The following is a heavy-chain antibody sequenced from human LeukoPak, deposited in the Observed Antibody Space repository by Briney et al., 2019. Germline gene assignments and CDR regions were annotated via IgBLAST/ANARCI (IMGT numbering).Heavy chain of an antibody. Sequence: PGRSLRLSCAASGFTFDDYAMHWVRQAPGKGLEWVSGISWNSGSIGYADSVKGRFTISRDNAKNSLYLQMNSLRAEDTALYYCAKDRAGYSSGWYRVRIDYWGQGTLLTVSS. CDR3: AKDRAGYSSGWYRVRIDY. J-gene: IGHJ4*02. V-gene: IGHV3-9*01. CDR1: GFTFDDYA. D-gene: IGHD6-19*01. CDR2: ISWNSGSI.